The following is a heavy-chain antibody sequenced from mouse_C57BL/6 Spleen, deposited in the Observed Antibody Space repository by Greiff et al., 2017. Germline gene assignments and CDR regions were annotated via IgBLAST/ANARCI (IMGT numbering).Heavy chain of an antibody. CDR3: TTFPDYCGSSYRYFDV. J-gene: IGHJ1*03. CDR1: GFNIKDYY. Sequence: EVKLMESGAELVRPGASVKLSCTASGFNIKDYYMHWVKQRPDQGLEWIGRIDPEDGDTEYAPKFQGKATMTADTSSNTAYLQLSSLTSEDTAVYYGTTFPDYCGSSYRYFDVWGTGTTVTVSS. CDR2: IDPEDGDT. V-gene: IGHV14-1*01. D-gene: IGHD1-1*01.